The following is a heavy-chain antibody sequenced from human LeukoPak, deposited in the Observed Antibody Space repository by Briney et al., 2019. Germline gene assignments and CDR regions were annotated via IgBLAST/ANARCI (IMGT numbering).Heavy chain of an antibody. Sequence: PGGSLRLSCAASGFTFSTYDMNWVRQAPGKGLEWISYISSSGITIFYADSVKGRFTISRDNAKNSLYLQMNSLRAEDTAVYYCARDVGSGYLFNWFDPWGQGTLVTVSS. D-gene: IGHD3-22*01. CDR2: ISSSGITI. CDR3: ARDVGSGYLFNWFDP. CDR1: GFTFSTYD. V-gene: IGHV3-48*03. J-gene: IGHJ5*02.